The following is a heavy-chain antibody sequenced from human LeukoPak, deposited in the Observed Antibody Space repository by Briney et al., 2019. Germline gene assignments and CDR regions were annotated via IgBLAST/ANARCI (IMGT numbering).Heavy chain of an antibody. D-gene: IGHD4-23*01. CDR2: INHGGST. CDR3: ARSDGGPANY. Sequence: PSETLSLTCAAYGGSFSGYYWSWIRQPPGKGLEWIGEINHGGSTNYNPSLKSRVTISVDTSKNQFSLKLSSVTAADTAVYYCARSDGGPANYWGQGTLVTVSS. CDR1: GGSFSGYY. V-gene: IGHV4-34*01. J-gene: IGHJ4*02.